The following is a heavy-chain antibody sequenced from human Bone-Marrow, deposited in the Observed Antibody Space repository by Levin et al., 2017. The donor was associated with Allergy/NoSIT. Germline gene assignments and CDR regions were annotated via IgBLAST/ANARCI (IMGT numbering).Heavy chain of an antibody. CDR3: ARDRPTHTPNYYYYMDV. Sequence: SVKVSCKASGGTFSSYAISWVRQAPGQGLEWMGGIIPIFGTANYAQKFQGRVTITADESTSTAYMELSSLRSEDTAVYYCARDRPTHTPNYYYYMDVWGKGTTVTVSS. J-gene: IGHJ6*03. CDR1: GGTFSSYA. CDR2: IIPIFGTA. V-gene: IGHV1-69*13.